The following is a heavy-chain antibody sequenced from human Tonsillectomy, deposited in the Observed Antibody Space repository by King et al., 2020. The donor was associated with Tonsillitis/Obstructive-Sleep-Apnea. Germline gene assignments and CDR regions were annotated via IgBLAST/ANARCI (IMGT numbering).Heavy chain of an antibody. Sequence: EVQLVQSGGGLVKPGGSLRLSCAASGFTFSSYSMNWVRQAPGKGLEWVSSISSSSSYIYYADSVKGRFTISRDNAKNSLYLQMNSLRAEDTAVYYCARDRSDPIVVVPAAADAFDIWGQGTMVTVSS. CDR1: GFTFSSYS. V-gene: IGHV3-21*01. CDR2: ISSSSSYI. D-gene: IGHD2-2*01. J-gene: IGHJ3*02. CDR3: ARDRSDPIVVVPAAADAFDI.